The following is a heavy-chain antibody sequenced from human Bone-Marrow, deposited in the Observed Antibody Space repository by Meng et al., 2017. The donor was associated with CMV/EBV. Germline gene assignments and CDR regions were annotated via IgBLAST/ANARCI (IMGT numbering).Heavy chain of an antibody. Sequence: GGSLRLSCAASGFTFSNAWMSWVRQAPGKGLEWVGRIKSKTDGGTTDYAAPVKGRFTISRDDSKNTLYLQMNSLKTEDTAVYYCTTEPVSTSYYDFWSGPKGAFDIWGQGTMVTVSS. D-gene: IGHD3-3*01. J-gene: IGHJ3*02. CDR3: TTEPVSTSYYDFWSGPKGAFDI. V-gene: IGHV3-15*01. CDR2: IKSKTDGGTT. CDR1: GFTFSNAW.